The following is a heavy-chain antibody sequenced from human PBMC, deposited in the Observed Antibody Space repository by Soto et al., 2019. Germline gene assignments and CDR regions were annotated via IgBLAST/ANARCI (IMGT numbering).Heavy chain of an antibody. Sequence: GGSLRLSCAASGFTFSSYSMNWVRQAPGKGLEWVSYISSSSSTIYYADSVKGRFTISRDNAKNSLYLQMNSLRDEDTAVYYCASLRGYSGYDWDLDYWGQGTLVTVSS. D-gene: IGHD5-12*01. V-gene: IGHV3-48*02. CDR1: GFTFSSYS. J-gene: IGHJ4*02. CDR3: ASLRGYSGYDWDLDY. CDR2: ISSSSSTI.